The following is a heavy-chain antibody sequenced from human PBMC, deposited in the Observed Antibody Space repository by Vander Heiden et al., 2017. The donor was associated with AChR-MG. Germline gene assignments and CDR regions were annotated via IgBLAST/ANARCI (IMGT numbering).Heavy chain of an antibody. CDR1: GGSFSGYY. CDR3: ARGRSPDAFDI. Sequence: QVQLQQWGAGLSMPSETLSLTFAVYGGSFSGYYWSWIRQPPGKGLEWIGEINHSGSTNYNPSLKSRVTISVDTSKNQFSLKLSSVTAADTAVYYCARGRSPDAFDIWGQGTMVTVSS. J-gene: IGHJ3*02. V-gene: IGHV4-34*01. CDR2: INHSGST.